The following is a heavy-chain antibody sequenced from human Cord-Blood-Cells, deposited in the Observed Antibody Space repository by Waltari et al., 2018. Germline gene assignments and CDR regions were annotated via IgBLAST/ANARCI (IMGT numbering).Heavy chain of an antibody. CDR3: ARDRGSGDPNQGAFDI. CDR2: INPNSGGT. V-gene: IGHV1-2*02. Sequence: QVQLVQSGAEVKKPGASVKVSCKASGYTFTGYYMHWVRQAPGQGLEWMGWINPNSGGTNYAQKFQGRVTMTRYTSISTAYMELSRLRSDDTAVYYCARDRGSGDPNQGAFDIWGQGTMVTVSS. CDR1: GYTFTGYY. D-gene: IGHD2-21*01. J-gene: IGHJ3*02.